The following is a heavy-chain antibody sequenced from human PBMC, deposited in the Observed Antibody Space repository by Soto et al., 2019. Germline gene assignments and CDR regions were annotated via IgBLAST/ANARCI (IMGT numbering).Heavy chain of an antibody. J-gene: IGHJ3*02. V-gene: IGHV3-9*01. Sequence: EVQLVESGGGLVQSGRSLRLSCAASGFTFDDYAMHWVRQAPGKGLEWVSGINWNSGSIGYADSVKGRFTISRDNANNSLYLQMNSLRAEDTALYYCAKNRRTYDAFDIWGQGKMVTVSS. CDR1: GFTFDDYA. CDR3: AKNRRTYDAFDI. CDR2: INWNSGSI.